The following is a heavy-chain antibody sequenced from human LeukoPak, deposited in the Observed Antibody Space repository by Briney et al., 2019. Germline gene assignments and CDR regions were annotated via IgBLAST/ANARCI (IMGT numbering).Heavy chain of an antibody. CDR1: GFTFSNFA. CDR2: ISGSGSST. Sequence: GGSLRLSCAASGFTFSNFAMTWVRQAPGKGLEWVSGISGSGSSTYYADSVKGRFTISRDNSKNTLYLQMNSLRAEDTAVYYCAKIRLRYFGWYGGAFDIWGQGTMVTVSS. D-gene: IGHD3-9*01. J-gene: IGHJ3*02. V-gene: IGHV3-23*01. CDR3: AKIRLRYFGWYGGAFDI.